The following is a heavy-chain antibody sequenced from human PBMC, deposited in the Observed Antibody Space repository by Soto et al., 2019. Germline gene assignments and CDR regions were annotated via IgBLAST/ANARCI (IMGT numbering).Heavy chain of an antibody. Sequence: QLQLQESGPGLVKPSETLSLTCTVSGGSISSSSYYWGWIRQPPGKGLEWIGSIYYSGSTYYNPSLKSRVTISVDTSRNQFSLKLSSVTAADTAVYYCARRPSSGSYHYWSFDLWGRGTLVTVSS. CDR2: IYYSGST. J-gene: IGHJ2*01. D-gene: IGHD1-26*01. CDR3: ARRPSSGSYHYWSFDL. V-gene: IGHV4-39*01. CDR1: GGSISSSSYY.